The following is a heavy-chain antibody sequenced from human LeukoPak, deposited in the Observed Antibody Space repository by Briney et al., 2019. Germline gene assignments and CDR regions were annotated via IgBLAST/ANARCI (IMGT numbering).Heavy chain of an antibody. D-gene: IGHD2-21*01. CDR1: GYSFATYW. CDR2: IYPGDSDT. Sequence: PGESLKISCKGSGYSFATYWIGWVRQLPGKGLEGMGIIYPGDSDTRYCPSFQGQVTISADKSISTAFLQWSSLTASDPAMYYCARRGYCGGDCYSDYWGQGTLVTVSS. J-gene: IGHJ4*02. CDR3: ARRGYCGGDCYSDY. V-gene: IGHV5-51*01.